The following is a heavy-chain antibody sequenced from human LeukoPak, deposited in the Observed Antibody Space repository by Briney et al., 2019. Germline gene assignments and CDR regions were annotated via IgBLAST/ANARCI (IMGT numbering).Heavy chain of an antibody. J-gene: IGHJ1*01. CDR2: VLYSGNA. CDR3: ARDGGGSNYFFHH. Sequence: SETLSLTCTVSGGSISDSSYYWGWIRQPPGKGLECIGSVLYSGNAYYNPSLKSRVTISVDTSQNQFSLRLSSVTTADTAIYYCARDGGGSNYFFHHWGQGTLVTVSS. CDR1: GGSISDSSYY. V-gene: IGHV4-39*07. D-gene: IGHD1-26*01.